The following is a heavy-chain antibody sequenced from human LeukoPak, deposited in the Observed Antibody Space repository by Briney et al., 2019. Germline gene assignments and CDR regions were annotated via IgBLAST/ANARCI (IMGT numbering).Heavy chain of an antibody. J-gene: IGHJ4*02. CDR1: GGSVGSTTYY. CDR3: ARRSGDY. Sequence: KPSETLSLTCTVSGGSVGSTTYYWGWIRQPPGKGLEWIGHIDYRGPTYYNPSLNSRVTISADTSKNQFSLKLSSVTAADTAVYYCARRSGDYWGQGTLVTVSS. V-gene: IGHV4-39*01. CDR2: IDYRGPT. D-gene: IGHD3-10*01.